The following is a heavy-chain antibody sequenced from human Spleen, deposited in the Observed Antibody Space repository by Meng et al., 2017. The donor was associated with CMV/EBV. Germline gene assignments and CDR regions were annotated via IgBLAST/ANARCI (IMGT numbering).Heavy chain of an antibody. V-gene: IGHV1-46*04. CDR2: INPSSSRT. Sequence: ASVKVSCKASGYNFTNNYMHWVRQAPGQGLEWMGTINPSSSRTTFAQKLQGRVTMTRDTSTSTVYIELSSLRSEDTAVYYCARDLTYGTGDCFDYWGQGTLVTVSS. CDR3: ARDLTYGTGDCFDY. J-gene: IGHJ4*02. CDR1: GYNFTNNY. D-gene: IGHD4-17*01.